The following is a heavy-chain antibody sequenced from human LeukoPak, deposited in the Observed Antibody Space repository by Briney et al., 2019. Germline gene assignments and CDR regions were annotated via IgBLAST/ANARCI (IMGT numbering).Heavy chain of an antibody. D-gene: IGHD3-22*01. CDR1: GGSISSGDYY. CDR2: IYYSGST. Sequence: SQTLSLTCTVSGGSISSGDYYWSWIRQPPGKGLEWIGYIYYSGSTYYNPSLKSRVTISVDTSKNQFSLKLSSVTAADTAVYYCARHHDSSGYYRYYFDYWGQGTLVTVSS. CDR3: ARHHDSSGYYRYYFDY. J-gene: IGHJ4*02. V-gene: IGHV4-30-4*01.